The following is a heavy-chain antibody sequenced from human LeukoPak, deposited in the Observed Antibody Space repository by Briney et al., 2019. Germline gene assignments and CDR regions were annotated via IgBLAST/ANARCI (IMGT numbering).Heavy chain of an antibody. CDR2: TWDGGRNK. V-gene: IGHV3-33*08. Sequence: GGSLRLSCAASGFTFSSYGMHWVRQAPGKGLEWVAVTWDGGRNKYYADSVKGRFTISRDNSKNTLYLQMNSLRAEDTAVYYCARDTMEGAAAALDFDYWGQGTLVTVSS. CDR3: ARDTMEGAAAALDFDY. J-gene: IGHJ4*02. CDR1: GFTFSSYG. D-gene: IGHD6-13*01.